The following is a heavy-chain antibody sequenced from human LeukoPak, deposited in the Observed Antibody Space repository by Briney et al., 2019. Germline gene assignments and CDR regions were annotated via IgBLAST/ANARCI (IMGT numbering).Heavy chain of an antibody. CDR1: GGSFSGYY. J-gene: IGHJ6*03. CDR3: ARAGYYGSGPDYYYYYYMDV. CDR2: IYYSGST. Sequence: SETLSLTCAVYGGSFSGYYWSWIRQPPGKGLEWIGYIYYSGSTYYNPSLKSRVTISVDTSKNQFSLKLSSVTAADTAVYYCARAGYYGSGPDYYYYYYMDVWGKGTTVTVSS. V-gene: IGHV4-30-4*08. D-gene: IGHD3-10*01.